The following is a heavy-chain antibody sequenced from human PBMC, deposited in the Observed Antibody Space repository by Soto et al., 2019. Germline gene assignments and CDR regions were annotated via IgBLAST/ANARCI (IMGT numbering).Heavy chain of an antibody. D-gene: IGHD4-17*01. CDR3: ARVNYGNYYYYGMDV. CDR2: IYYSGST. Sequence: SETLSLTCTVYGGSISNYYWSWIRQPPGKGLEWIGYIYYSGSTNYNPSLKSRVTISVDTSKNQFSLKLNSVTAADTAVYYCARVNYGNYYYYGMDVWGQGTTVT. V-gene: IGHV4-59*01. J-gene: IGHJ6*02. CDR1: GGSISNYY.